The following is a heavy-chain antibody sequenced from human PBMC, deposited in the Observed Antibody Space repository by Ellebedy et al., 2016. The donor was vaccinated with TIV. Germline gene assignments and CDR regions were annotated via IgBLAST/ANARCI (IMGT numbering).Heavy chain of an antibody. CDR1: GFTFSDYW. J-gene: IGHJ6*02. Sequence: GESLKISXAASGFTFSDYWMSWVRQAPGKGLEWVANIKSDASEKYYVDSVRGRFTISRDNAENSLYLQISSLRAEDTAVYHCARDGHRYAMDVWGQGTTVTVSS. CDR2: IKSDASEK. CDR3: ARDGHRYAMDV. V-gene: IGHV3-7*03.